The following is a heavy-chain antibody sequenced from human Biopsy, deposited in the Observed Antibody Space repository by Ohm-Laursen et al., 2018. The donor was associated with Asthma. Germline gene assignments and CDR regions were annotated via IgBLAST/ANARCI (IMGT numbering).Heavy chain of an antibody. Sequence: SETLSLTCAAYGGSFSSNYWSWIRQTPGKGLEWLGDTHHSGYTNYNPSLSSRLTLSVDTSKNQFSLRLTSVTAADTAVYFCARDAGSAWSSGLDAFDSWGHGTMVTVSS. J-gene: IGHJ3*01. CDR2: THHSGYT. D-gene: IGHD6-19*01. V-gene: IGHV4-34*01. CDR3: ARDAGSAWSSGLDAFDS. CDR1: GGSFSSNY.